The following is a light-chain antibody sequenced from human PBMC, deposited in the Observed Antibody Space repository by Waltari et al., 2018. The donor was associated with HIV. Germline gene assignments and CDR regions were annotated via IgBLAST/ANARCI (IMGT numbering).Light chain of an antibody. CDR1: QNIGSF. CDR3: QNYDSVPLT. Sequence: VTITCRASQNIGSFLAWYQQKPGRPPKVLISDASILQSGVPSRFSGSGSGTDFALTISSLQSEDVATYFCQNYDSVPLTFGGGTNVEI. V-gene: IGKV1-27*01. J-gene: IGKJ4*01. CDR2: DAS.